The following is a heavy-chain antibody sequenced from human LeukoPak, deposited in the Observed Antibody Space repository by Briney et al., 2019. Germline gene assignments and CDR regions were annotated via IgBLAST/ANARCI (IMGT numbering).Heavy chain of an antibody. D-gene: IGHD1-14*01. CDR1: GGSISSGGYY. Sequence: SETLSLTCTVSGGSISSGGYYWSWIRQHPGKGLEWIGYIYYSGSTYYNPSLKSRVTISVDTSKNQFSLKLSSATAADTAVYYCARDVRRYYFDYWGQGTLVTVSS. J-gene: IGHJ4*02. V-gene: IGHV4-31*03. CDR3: ARDVRRYYFDY. CDR2: IYYSGST.